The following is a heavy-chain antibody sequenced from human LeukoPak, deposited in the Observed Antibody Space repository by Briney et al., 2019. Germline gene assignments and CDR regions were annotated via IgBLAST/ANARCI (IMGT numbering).Heavy chain of an antibody. Sequence: ASVKVSCKASGYTFTSYDINWVRQAPGQGLEWMGWINTNNGNTNYAQKFQGRVTMTTETSTTTAYMELRSLRSDDTAVYYCARGPIAAAGDYWGQGTLVTVSS. CDR1: GYTFTSYD. CDR2: INTNNGNT. J-gene: IGHJ4*02. CDR3: ARGPIAAAGDY. V-gene: IGHV1-18*01. D-gene: IGHD6-13*01.